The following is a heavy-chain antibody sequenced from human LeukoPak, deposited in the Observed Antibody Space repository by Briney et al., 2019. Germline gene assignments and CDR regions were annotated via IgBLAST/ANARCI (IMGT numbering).Heavy chain of an antibody. CDR3: AELGITMIGGV. Sequence: GGSLRLSCAASGFTFSSYEMNWVRQAPGKGLEWVSYISSSGSTIYYADSVKGRFTISRDNAKNSLYLEMNSLRAEDTAVYYCAELGITMIGGVWGKGTTVTISS. D-gene: IGHD3-10*02. CDR2: ISSSGSTI. J-gene: IGHJ6*04. CDR1: GFTFSSYE. V-gene: IGHV3-48*03.